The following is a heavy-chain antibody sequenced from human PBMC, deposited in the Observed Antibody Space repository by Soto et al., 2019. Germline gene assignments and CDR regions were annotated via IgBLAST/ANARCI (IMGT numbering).Heavy chain of an antibody. D-gene: IGHD2-2*01. V-gene: IGHV1-8*01. Sequence: GASVKVSCKASGYTFTSYDINWVRQATGQGLEWMGWMNPNSGNTGYAQKFQGRVTMTRNTSISTAYMELSSLRSEDTAVYYCAREGEDIVVVPAAIGDTGDAFDIWGQGTMGTVSS. CDR1: GYTFTSYD. CDR2: MNPNSGNT. J-gene: IGHJ3*02. CDR3: AREGEDIVVVPAAIGDTGDAFDI.